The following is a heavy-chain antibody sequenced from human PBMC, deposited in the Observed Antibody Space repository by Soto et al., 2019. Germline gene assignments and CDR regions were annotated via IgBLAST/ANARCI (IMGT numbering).Heavy chain of an antibody. CDR1: GFTFRNYA. CDR2: ISINGGSA. V-gene: IGHV3-23*01. Sequence: GGSLRLSCAAAGFTFRNYAMNWVRQSPGKGLELGSSISINGGSAYCADSVKGRFTISRDNSKNTLYLQMNSLRADDTAVYYCARGYCSAVGCYVHYYYGFDVWGQGTTVTVSS. D-gene: IGHD2-15*01. CDR3: ARGYCSAVGCYVHYYYGFDV. J-gene: IGHJ6*02.